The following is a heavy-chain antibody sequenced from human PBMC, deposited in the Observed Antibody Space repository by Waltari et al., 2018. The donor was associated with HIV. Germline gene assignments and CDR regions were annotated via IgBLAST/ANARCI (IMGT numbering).Heavy chain of an antibody. CDR1: GVTFTRYT. J-gene: IGHJ6*02. Sequence: EVQLVESGGGLVQPGGSLRLSCAAAGVTFTRYTMNGLRQAPGKGVEWVARSSGGSSYIHYEDSVEGRFTISRDNAKNSLYLQMNSLRAEETAVYYCARVDTLVRGVRVYYYGMDVWGQGTTVTVSS. D-gene: IGHD3-10*01. CDR2: SSGGSSYI. V-gene: IGHV3-21*01. CDR3: ARVDTLVRGVRVYYYGMDV.